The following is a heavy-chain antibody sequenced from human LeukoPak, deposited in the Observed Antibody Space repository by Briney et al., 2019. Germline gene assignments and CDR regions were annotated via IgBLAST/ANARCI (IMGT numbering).Heavy chain of an antibody. CDR2: ISASGTLT. Sequence: GGSLRLSCAASGFSFSSYEMNWVRQAPGKGLEWISYISASGTLTHYADSVEGRLTISRDNAKNSLYLQMNSLRGEDTAVYYCARDWGGGYSYGYGLWGYFDYWGQGTLVTVSS. J-gene: IGHJ4*02. V-gene: IGHV3-48*03. CDR3: ARDWGGGYSYGYGLWGYFDY. D-gene: IGHD5-18*01. CDR1: GFSFSSYE.